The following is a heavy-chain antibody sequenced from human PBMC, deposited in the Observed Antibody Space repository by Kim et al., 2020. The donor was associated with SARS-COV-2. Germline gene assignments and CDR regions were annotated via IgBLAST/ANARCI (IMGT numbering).Heavy chain of an antibody. CDR2: IYYSGST. CDR3: ARQGAERTPILWFGELFQHPYYYYYGMDV. V-gene: IGHV4-39*01. D-gene: IGHD3-10*01. Sequence: SETLSLTCTVSGGSISSSSYYWGWIRQPPGKGLEWIGSIYYSGSTYYNPSLKSRITISVDTSKNQFSLKLSSVTAADTAVYYCARQGAERTPILWFGELFQHPYYYYYGMDVWGQGTTVTVSS. CDR1: GGSISSSSYY. J-gene: IGHJ6*02.